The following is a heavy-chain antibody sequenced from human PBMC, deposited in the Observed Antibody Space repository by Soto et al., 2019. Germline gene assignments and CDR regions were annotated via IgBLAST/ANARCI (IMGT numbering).Heavy chain of an antibody. Sequence: ASVKVSCKASGYTFTSYAMHWVRQAPGQRLEWMGWINAGNGNTKCSQKFQGRVTITRDTSASTAYMELSSLRSEDTAVYYCARDLSSYCSGGSCNIYYYYYYMDGWGKGTTVTVSS. D-gene: IGHD2-15*01. CDR1: GYTFTSYA. CDR2: INAGNGNT. CDR3: ARDLSSYCSGGSCNIYYYYYYMDG. V-gene: IGHV1-3*01. J-gene: IGHJ6*03.